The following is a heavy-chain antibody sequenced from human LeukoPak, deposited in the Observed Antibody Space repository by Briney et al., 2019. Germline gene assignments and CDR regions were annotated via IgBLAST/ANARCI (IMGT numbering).Heavy chain of an antibody. CDR3: ARDRAVGATPDY. V-gene: IGHV3-11*01. Sequence: GGSLRLSCAASGFTFSDYYMSWIRQAPGKGLEWVSYISSSGSTIYYADSVKGRFTISRDNAKDSLYLQMNSLRAEDTAVYYCARDRAVGATPDYWGQGTLVTVSS. CDR1: GFTFSDYY. D-gene: IGHD1-26*01. J-gene: IGHJ4*02. CDR2: ISSSGSTI.